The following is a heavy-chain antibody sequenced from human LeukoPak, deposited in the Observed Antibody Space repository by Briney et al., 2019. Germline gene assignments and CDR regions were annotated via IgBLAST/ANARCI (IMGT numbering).Heavy chain of an antibody. CDR1: GYTLTELS. D-gene: IGHD1-26*01. V-gene: IGHV1-24*01. J-gene: IGHJ4*02. CDR2: FYPEDGET. Sequence: GASVKVSCKVSGYTLTELSMHWVRQAPGEGREWMGGFYPEDGETIYAQNFHGRVTITEDTSTDTAYMELSSLRSEDPAVYYCATAYRGSYDYWGQGTLVTVSS. CDR3: ATAYRGSYDY.